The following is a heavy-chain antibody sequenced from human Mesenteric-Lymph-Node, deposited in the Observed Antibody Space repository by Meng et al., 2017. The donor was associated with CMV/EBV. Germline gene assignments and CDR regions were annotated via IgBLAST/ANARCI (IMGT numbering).Heavy chain of an antibody. D-gene: IGHD2-15*01. V-gene: IGHV4-61*01. CDR1: GDPVTSGSYY. Sequence: SETLSLTCTVSGDPVTSGSYYWTWIRQPPGKGLEWIGYSYHSGSTSYNPSLGSRVTVSVDTSKNQFSLILTSVTVADTAVYHCAREGFASALDVWGPGTLVTVSS. CDR3: AREGFASALDV. J-gene: IGHJ3*01. CDR2: SYHSGST.